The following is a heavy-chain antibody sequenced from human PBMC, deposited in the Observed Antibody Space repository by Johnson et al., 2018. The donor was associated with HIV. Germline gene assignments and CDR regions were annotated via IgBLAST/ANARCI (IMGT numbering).Heavy chain of an antibody. V-gene: IGHV3-13*01. J-gene: IGHJ3*02. Sequence: MLLVESVGGLVQPGGSLRLSCAASGFTFSSYDMHWVRQATGKGLEWVSAIGTAGDTYYPGSVKGRFTISRDNSKNTLYLQMNSLRAEDTAVYYCARRVEGRRSANDAFDIWGQGTMVTVSS. CDR3: ARRVEGRRSANDAFDI. CDR2: IGTAGDT. CDR1: GFTFSSYD. D-gene: IGHD1-1*01.